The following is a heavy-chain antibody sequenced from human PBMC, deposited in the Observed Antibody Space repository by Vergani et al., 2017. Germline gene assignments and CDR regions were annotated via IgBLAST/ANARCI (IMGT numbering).Heavy chain of an antibody. V-gene: IGHV5-10-1*03. CDR2: IDPSDSYT. J-gene: IGHJ4*02. D-gene: IGHD3-9*01. CDR1: GYSFTSYW. CDR3: ARDRKTTSRPRYFDWHRSSGVDFDY. Sequence: EVQLVQSGAEVKKPGESLRISCKGSGYSFTSYWISWVRQMPGKGLEWMGRIDPSDSYTNYSPSFQGHVTISADKSISTAYLQWSSLKASDTAMYYCARDRKTTSRPRYFDWHRSSGVDFDYWGQGTLVTVSS.